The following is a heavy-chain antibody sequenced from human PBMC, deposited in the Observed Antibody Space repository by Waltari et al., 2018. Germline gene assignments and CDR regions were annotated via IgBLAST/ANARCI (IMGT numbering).Heavy chain of an antibody. J-gene: IGHJ3*01. CDR3: ARDHVYTYGTGWDAPDF. D-gene: IGHD5-18*01. V-gene: IGHV3-7*01. CDR1: GFTFTTYW. CDR2: YDASEK. Sequence: EVQLVESGGGLVQPGGCLRLSCAASGFTFTTYWMKYDASEKYYVDSVKGRFTISRDNAKNSLDLQMNSLRVEDTAMYYCARDHVYTYGTGWDAPDFLGQGTMVTVSS.